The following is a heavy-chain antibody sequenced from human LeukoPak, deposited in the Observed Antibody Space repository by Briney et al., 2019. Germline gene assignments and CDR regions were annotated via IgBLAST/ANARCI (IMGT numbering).Heavy chain of an antibody. CDR1: GDIFNSYS. J-gene: IGHJ6*03. CDR3: ARVGRSRGSLPNSYYYMDV. CDR2: IIPIFGST. D-gene: IGHD1-26*01. V-gene: IGHV1-69*05. Sequence: ASVKVSCNASGDIFNSYSVSWVRQAPGQGLEWMGGIIPIFGSTNYAQKFQGRVTITTDQSTRTAYMELNSLSSDGTAVYYCARVGRSRGSLPNSYYYMDVWGKGTTVTVSS.